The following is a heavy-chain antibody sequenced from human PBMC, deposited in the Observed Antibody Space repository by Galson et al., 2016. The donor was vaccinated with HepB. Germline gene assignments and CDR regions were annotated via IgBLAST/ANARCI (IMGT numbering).Heavy chain of an antibody. D-gene: IGHD3-22*01. CDR3: AKSRYYDRIGYNRPYYFDY. Sequence: SLRLSCAASGFAFHDHTMHWVRQPPGKGLEWISVISWDGDHTDYADSVKGRFTISRDNSENSLYLQMNSLRTEEPAFYYCAKSRYYDRIGYNRPYYFDYWGQGTLVTVSS. V-gene: IGHV3-43*01. J-gene: IGHJ4*02. CDR1: GFAFHDHT. CDR2: ISWDGDHT.